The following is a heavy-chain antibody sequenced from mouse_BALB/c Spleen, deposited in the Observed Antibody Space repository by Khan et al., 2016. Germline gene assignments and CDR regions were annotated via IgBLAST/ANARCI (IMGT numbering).Heavy chain of an antibody. Sequence: IQLVQSGAELVKPGASVKLSCTASGFNIKDTYMHWVKQRPEQGLEWIGRIDPANGNTKYDPKFPGKATITADTSSNTAYLQLSSLTSEDTAVYCCARSPFEYDVGFAYWGQGALVTVSS. V-gene: IGHV14-3*02. CDR2: IDPANGNT. D-gene: IGHD2-4*01. CDR3: ARSPFEYDVGFAY. J-gene: IGHJ3*01. CDR1: GFNIKDTY.